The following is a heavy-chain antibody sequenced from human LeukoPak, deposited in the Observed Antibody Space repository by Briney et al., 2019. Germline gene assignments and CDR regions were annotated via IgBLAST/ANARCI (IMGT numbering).Heavy chain of an antibody. V-gene: IGHV3-20*04. J-gene: IGHJ6*03. CDR3: ARVLGCTDGVCPYYYYYYMDV. D-gene: IGHD2-8*01. Sequence: GGSLRLSCAASGFTFDDYGMSWVRQAPGKGMEWVSGINWNGGSTGYADSVKGRFTISRDNAKNSLYLQMNSPRAEDTALYYCARVLGCTDGVCPYYYYYYMDVWGKGTTVTVSS. CDR1: GFTFDDYG. CDR2: INWNGGST.